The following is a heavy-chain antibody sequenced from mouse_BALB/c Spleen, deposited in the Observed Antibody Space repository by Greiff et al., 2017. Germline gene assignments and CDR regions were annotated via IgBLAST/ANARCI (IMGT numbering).Heavy chain of an antibody. V-gene: IGHV1S56*01. Sequence: QVQLQQSGPELVKPGASVKMSCKASGYTFTSYYIHWVKQRPGQGLEWIGWIYPGDGSTKYNEKFKGKTTLTADKSSSTAYMLLSSLTSEDSAIYFCARDYYGYSFDYWGQGTTLTVSS. CDR2: IYPGDGST. J-gene: IGHJ2*01. D-gene: IGHD1-2*01. CDR1: GYTFTSYY. CDR3: ARDYYGYSFDY.